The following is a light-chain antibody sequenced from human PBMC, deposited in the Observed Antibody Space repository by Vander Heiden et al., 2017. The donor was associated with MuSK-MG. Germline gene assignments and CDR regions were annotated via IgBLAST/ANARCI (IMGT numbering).Light chain of an antibody. Sequence: EILMTQSPATLSVSPGERAPLSCRARQRVNNNLPWYQWKRGQAPRPRIYGCSTTALGIPVRFSGSGSGTELNLTINSLQSEDFEVYDCQQYHNWPPRTFGQGTKVEI. V-gene: IGKV3-15*01. CDR1: QRVNNN. CDR3: QQYHNWPPRT. J-gene: IGKJ1*01. CDR2: GCS.